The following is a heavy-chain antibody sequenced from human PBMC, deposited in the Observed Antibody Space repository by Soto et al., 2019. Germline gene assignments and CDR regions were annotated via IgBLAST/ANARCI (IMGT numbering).Heavy chain of an antibody. V-gene: IGHV1-69*01. Sequence: QVQLVQSGAEVKKPGSSVKVSCKASGGTFSSYAISWVRQAPGQGLEWMGGIIPIFGTANYAQKFQGRVTITADESTSTAYMELSSXRSEXXXXXXXXXXXXXXXXXXXXXXXXXXYYYGMDVWGQGTTVTVSS. CDR2: IIPIFGTA. CDR3: XXXXXXXXXXXXXXXXXXXYYYGMDV. J-gene: IGHJ6*02. CDR1: GGTFSSYA.